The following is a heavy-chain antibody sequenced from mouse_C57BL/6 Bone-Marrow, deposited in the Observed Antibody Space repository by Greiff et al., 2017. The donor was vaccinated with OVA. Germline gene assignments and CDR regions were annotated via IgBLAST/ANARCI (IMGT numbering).Heavy chain of an antibody. CDR2: IDPENGDT. CDR3: TTYAVYFDY. CDR1: GFNIKDDY. Sequence: VQLQQSGAELVRPGASVKLSCTASGFNIKDDYMHWVKQRPEQGLEWIGWIDPENGDTEYASKFQGKAAITADPSSTTAYLQISSLPAEDTAVYYCTTYAVYFDYWGKGTTLTVSS. J-gene: IGHJ2*01. V-gene: IGHV14-4*01.